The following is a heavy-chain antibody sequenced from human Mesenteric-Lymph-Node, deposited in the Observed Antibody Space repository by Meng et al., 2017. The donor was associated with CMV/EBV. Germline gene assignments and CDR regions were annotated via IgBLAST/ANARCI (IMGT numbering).Heavy chain of an antibody. CDR1: VFTFINYT. V-gene: IGHV3-21*01. D-gene: IGHD3-3*01. J-gene: IGHJ5*02. CDR2: ISGGSTYI. Sequence: GGSLRLSCAACVFTFINYTMNWVSQPPGKGLEWVSSISGGSTYIYYADSVKGRFTISRDNARNSLFLQMNSLRAEDTAVYYCARLGFSADFGVVAWGQGTLVTVSS. CDR3: ARLGFSADFGVVA.